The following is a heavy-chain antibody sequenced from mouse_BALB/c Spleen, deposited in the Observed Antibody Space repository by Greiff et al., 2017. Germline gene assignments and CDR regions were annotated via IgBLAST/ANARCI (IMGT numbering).Heavy chain of an antibody. CDR3: ARIITTAYYAMDY. D-gene: IGHD1-2*01. J-gene: IGHJ4*01. CDR1: GFTFSSYG. Sequence: EVQLVESGGGLVQPGGSLKLSCAASGFTFSSYGMSWVRQTPDKRLELVATINSNGGSTYYPDSVKGRFTISRDNAKNTLYLQMSSLKSEDTAMYYCARIITTAYYAMDYWGQGTSVTVSS. CDR2: INSNGGST. V-gene: IGHV5-6-3*01.